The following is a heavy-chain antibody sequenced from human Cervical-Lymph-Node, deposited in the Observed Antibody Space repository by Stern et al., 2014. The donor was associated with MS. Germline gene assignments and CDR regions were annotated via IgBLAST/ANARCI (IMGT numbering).Heavy chain of an antibody. CDR2: ITALFGTA. Sequence: QVQLVQSGAEVKKPGSSVKVSCKASGNAFTNFDIGWVRQAPGQGPEWVGGITALFGTANYAQRFQGRVTFTADESTSTTYMELSSLRSEDTAVYFCARHQGGLAAYWGQGTLVTVSS. J-gene: IGHJ4*02. CDR3: ARHQGGLAAY. D-gene: IGHD6-13*01. CDR1: GNAFTNFD. V-gene: IGHV1-69*01.